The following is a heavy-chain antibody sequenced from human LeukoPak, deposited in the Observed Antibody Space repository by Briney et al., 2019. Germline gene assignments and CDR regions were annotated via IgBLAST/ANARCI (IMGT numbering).Heavy chain of an antibody. CDR1: GGSISSGGYY. V-gene: IGHV4-31*03. CDR2: IYYSGGT. D-gene: IGHD5-18*01. CDR3: ARERNGGYSYGFDY. J-gene: IGHJ4*02. Sequence: SETLSLTCTVSGGSISSGGYYWSWIRQHPGKGLEWIGYIYYSGGTYYNPSLKSRVTISIDTSKNQFSLKLSSVTAADTAVYYCARERNGGYSYGFDYWGQGTLVTVSS.